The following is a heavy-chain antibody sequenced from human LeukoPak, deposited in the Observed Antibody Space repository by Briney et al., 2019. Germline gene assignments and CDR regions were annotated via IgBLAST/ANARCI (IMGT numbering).Heavy chain of an antibody. Sequence: GASVKVSCKASGYTFTGYYMHWVRQAPGQGLEWMGWINPNSGGTNYAQKFQGRVTMTRDTSISAAYMELSRLRSDDTAVYYCARGPLTMIVVVDGAYYFDYWGQGTLVTVSS. CDR3: ARGPLTMIVVVDGAYYFDY. V-gene: IGHV1-2*02. CDR1: GYTFTGYY. D-gene: IGHD3-22*01. J-gene: IGHJ4*02. CDR2: INPNSGGT.